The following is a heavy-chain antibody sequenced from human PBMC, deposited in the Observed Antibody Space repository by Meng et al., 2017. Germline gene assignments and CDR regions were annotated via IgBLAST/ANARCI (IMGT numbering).Heavy chain of an antibody. D-gene: IGHD4-17*01. CDR1: GYTFTGYY. CDR2: INPNSGGT. CDR3: ARAQTLRAVTRPFRGFDI. Sequence: ASVKVSCKASGYTFTGYYMHWVRQAPGQGLEWMGWINPNSGGTNYAQKFQGRVTMTRDTSISTAYMELSRLRSDDTAVYYCARAQTLRAVTRPFRGFDIWGQGTMVTVSS. V-gene: IGHV1-2*02. J-gene: IGHJ3*02.